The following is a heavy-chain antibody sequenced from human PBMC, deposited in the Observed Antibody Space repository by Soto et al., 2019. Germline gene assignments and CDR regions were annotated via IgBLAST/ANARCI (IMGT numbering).Heavy chain of an antibody. Sequence: QVQLVESGGGVVQPGRSLRLSCAASGFTFSSYGMHWVRQAPGKGLEWVAVISYDGSNKYYADSVKGRFTISRDNSKNTLYLQMNSLRAEDTAVYYCAMPSLDYGGSHAGAEDYYGMDVWGQGTTVTVSS. CDR2: ISYDGSNK. CDR3: AMPSLDYGGSHAGAEDYYGMDV. V-gene: IGHV3-30*03. CDR1: GFTFSSYG. J-gene: IGHJ6*02. D-gene: IGHD4-17*01.